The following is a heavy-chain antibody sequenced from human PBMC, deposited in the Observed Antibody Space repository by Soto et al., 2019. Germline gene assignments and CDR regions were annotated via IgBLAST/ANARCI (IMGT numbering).Heavy chain of an antibody. J-gene: IGHJ5*02. Sequence: GGSLRLSCAASGFTFSGSAMHWVRQASGKGLEWVGRIRSKANSYATAYAASVKGRFTISRDDSKNTAYLQMNSLKTEDTAVYYCTGSEFRGSSGWSFNWFDPWGQGTLVTVSS. CDR3: TGSEFRGSSGWSFNWFDP. V-gene: IGHV3-73*01. CDR2: IRSKANSYAT. D-gene: IGHD6-19*01. CDR1: GFTFSGSA.